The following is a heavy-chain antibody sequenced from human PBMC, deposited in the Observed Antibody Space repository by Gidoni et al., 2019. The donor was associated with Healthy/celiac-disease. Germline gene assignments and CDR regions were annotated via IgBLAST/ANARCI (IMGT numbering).Heavy chain of an antibody. CDR1: GGTFSSYA. J-gene: IGHJ3*02. V-gene: IGHV1-69*04. CDR3: VRGMRPPHAFDI. D-gene: IGHD6-25*01. CDR2: IIPILGIA. Sequence: QVQLVQSGAEVKKPGTSVKVSCKASGGTFSSYAISWVRQAPGQGLEWMGRIIPILGIANYEQKCQGRVTITADKSTSTAYMELSSLRSEDTAVYYCVRGMRPPHAFDIWGQGTMVTVSS.